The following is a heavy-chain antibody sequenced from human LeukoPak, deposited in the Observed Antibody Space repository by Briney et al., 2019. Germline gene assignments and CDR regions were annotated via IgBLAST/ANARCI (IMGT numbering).Heavy chain of an antibody. Sequence: SETLSLTCAVYGGSLSGYYWSWIRQPPGKGLEWIGEINHSGSTNYNPSLKSRVTISVDTSKNQFSLKLSSVTAADTAVYYCARELGYSYGRYFDYWGQGTLVTVSS. D-gene: IGHD5-18*01. J-gene: IGHJ4*02. CDR3: ARELGYSYGRYFDY. CDR1: GGSLSGYY. V-gene: IGHV4-34*01. CDR2: INHSGST.